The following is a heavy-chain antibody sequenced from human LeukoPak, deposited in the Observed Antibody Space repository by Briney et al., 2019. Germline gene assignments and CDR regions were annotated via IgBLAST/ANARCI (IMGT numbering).Heavy chain of an antibody. J-gene: IGHJ4*02. D-gene: IGHD2-15*01. CDR3: ARYGYCSGGSCPDFDR. V-gene: IGHV4-59*11. CDR1: GTSIRSHY. Sequence: PLETLSLTCTVSGTSIRSHYWSWIRQPPGKGLEWIGYIYHVGNTNYSPSLESRVTISVDRSKNQFSLKLNSMTAADTAVYYCARYGYCSGGSCPDFDRWGQGTLVTVSS. CDR2: IYHVGNT.